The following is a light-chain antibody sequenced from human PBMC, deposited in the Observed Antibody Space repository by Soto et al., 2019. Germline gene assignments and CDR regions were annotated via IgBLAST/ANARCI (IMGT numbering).Light chain of an antibody. CDR3: FSTDSTG. CDR2: EDI. CDR1: GLAKTY. Sequence: SYELTQPPSVSVSPGQTARITCSGDGLAKTYTYWYQQKSGQAPVLVIYEDIKRPSGMPERFSASSSGTMATLTISGAQVEDEADYYCFSTDSTGFGGGTKLTVL. V-gene: IGLV3-10*01. J-gene: IGLJ2*01.